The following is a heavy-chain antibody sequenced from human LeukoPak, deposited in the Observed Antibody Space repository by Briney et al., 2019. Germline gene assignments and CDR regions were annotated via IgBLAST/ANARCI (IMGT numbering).Heavy chain of an antibody. Sequence: SETLSLTCTVSGGSISSGDYYWSWIRQPPGKGLGGFGSIITVGSTYYNPSLKSRVTISVDTSKNQFSLKLSSVTAADTAVYYCARGEGYCSGGSCYSVSLASDYWGQGTLVTVSS. CDR3: ARGEGYCSGGSCYSVSLASDY. D-gene: IGHD2-15*01. J-gene: IGHJ4*02. V-gene: IGHV4-30-4*01. CDR2: IITVGST. CDR1: GGSISSGDYY.